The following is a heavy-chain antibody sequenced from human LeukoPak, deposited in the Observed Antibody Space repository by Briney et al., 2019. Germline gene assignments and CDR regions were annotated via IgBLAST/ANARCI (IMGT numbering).Heavy chain of an antibody. CDR2: IYTYGTT. CDR3: ARLTSSYYMDV. CDR1: GGSIRSYY. Sequence: SEILSLTCTVSGGSIRSYYWTWIRQPAGKGLDWIGRIYTYGTTNYNPSLKSRVTMSIDTSKNQFSLKVTSVTAADTAVYYCARLTSSYYMDVWGKGTTVIVS. V-gene: IGHV4-4*07. D-gene: IGHD2-2*01. J-gene: IGHJ6*03.